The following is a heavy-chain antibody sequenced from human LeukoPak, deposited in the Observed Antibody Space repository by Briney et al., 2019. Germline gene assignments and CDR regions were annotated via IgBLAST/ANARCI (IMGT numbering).Heavy chain of an antibody. D-gene: IGHD1-26*01. CDR3: ARGRPVGASTVEDY. J-gene: IGHJ4*02. V-gene: IGHV3-66*01. CDR2: IYSGGST. Sequence: SGGSLRLSCAASGFTFSSYAMTWVRQAPGQGLEWVSVIYSGGSTYYADSVKGRFTISRDNSKNTLYLQMNNLRAEDTAVYYCARGRPVGASTVEDYWGQGTLVTVSS. CDR1: GFTFSSYA.